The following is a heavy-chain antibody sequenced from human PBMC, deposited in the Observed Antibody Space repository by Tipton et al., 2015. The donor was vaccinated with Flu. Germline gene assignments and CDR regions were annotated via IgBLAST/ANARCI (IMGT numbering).Heavy chain of an antibody. CDR1: GFTFSSYA. Sequence: SLRLSCAASGFTFSSYAMHWVRQAPGKGLEWVAVISYDGSNKYYADSVKGRFTISRDNSKNTLYLQMNSLRAEDTAVYYCARVRSWYSSSPVDYWGQGTLVTVSS. D-gene: IGHD6-6*01. J-gene: IGHJ4*02. V-gene: IGHV3-30-3*01. CDR3: ARVRSWYSSSPVDY. CDR2: ISYDGSNK.